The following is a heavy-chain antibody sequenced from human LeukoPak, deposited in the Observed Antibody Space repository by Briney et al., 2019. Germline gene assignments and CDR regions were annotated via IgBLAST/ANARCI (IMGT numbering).Heavy chain of an antibody. CDR2: ISYDGSNK. CDR3: ARAHPLRYYYYYYMDV. J-gene: IGHJ6*03. Sequence: GGSLRLSCAASGFTFSSYAMHWVRQAPGKGLERVAVISYDGSNKYYADSVKGRFTISRDNSKNTLYLQMNSLRAEDTAVYYCARAHPLRYYYYYYMDVWGKGTTVTVSS. V-gene: IGHV3-30-3*01. CDR1: GFTFSSYA.